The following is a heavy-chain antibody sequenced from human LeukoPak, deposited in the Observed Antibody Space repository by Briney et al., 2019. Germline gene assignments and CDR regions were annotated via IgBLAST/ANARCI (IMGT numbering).Heavy chain of an antibody. CDR3: ARGRGGQLLSEYFQH. J-gene: IGHJ1*01. D-gene: IGHD2-2*01. Sequence: PSETLSLTCAVYGGSSSGYYWSWIRQPPGKGLEWIGEINHSGSTNYNPSLKSRVTISVDTSKNQFSLKLSSVTAADTAVYYCARGRGGQLLSEYFQHWGQGTLVTVSS. CDR1: GGSSSGYY. CDR2: INHSGST. V-gene: IGHV4-34*01.